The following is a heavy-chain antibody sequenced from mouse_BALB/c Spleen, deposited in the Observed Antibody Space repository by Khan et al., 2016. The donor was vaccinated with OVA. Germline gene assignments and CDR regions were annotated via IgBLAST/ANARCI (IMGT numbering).Heavy chain of an antibody. Sequence: QIQLVQSGPELKKPGETVKISCKASGYTFTNYGMNWVKQAPGKALKWMGWISTYTGEPTYADDFKGRFAFSLETSASTAYLQINNLKNEDTATKFCTRPPHFSYVLVYWGQGTSVTVSS. CDR2: ISTYTGEP. J-gene: IGHJ4*01. CDR1: GYTFTNYG. CDR3: TRPPHFSYVLVY. V-gene: IGHV9-3-1*01.